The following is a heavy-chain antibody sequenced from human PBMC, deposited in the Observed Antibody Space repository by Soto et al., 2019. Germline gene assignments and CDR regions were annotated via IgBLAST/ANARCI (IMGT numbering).Heavy chain of an antibody. D-gene: IGHD2-2*01. V-gene: IGHV3-23*01. CDR1: GFTFSIYA. J-gene: IGHJ4*02. CDR3: AKDVPDIVVVPAATFFDY. Sequence: EVQLLESGGGLVQPGGSLRLSCAASGFTFSIYAMSWVRQAPGKGLEWVSAISGSGGGTYYADSVKGRFTISRDNSKNTLYLQMNSLRAEDTAVYYCAKDVPDIVVVPAATFFDYWGQGTLVTVSS. CDR2: ISGSGGGT.